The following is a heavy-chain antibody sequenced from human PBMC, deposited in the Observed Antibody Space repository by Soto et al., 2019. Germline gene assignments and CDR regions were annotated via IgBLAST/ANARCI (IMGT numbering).Heavy chain of an antibody. Sequence: SQTLSLTCAISGDSVSSNSAAWNWIRQSPSRGLEWLGRTYYRSKWYNDYAVSVKSRITINPDTSKNQFSLQLNSVTPEDTAVYYCSIVLTPFFPYVMYFRAQGTTVIVSS. D-gene: IGHD1-20*01. V-gene: IGHV6-1*01. CDR3: SIVLTPFFPYVMYF. J-gene: IGHJ6*02. CDR2: TYYRSKWYN. CDR1: GDSVSSNSAA.